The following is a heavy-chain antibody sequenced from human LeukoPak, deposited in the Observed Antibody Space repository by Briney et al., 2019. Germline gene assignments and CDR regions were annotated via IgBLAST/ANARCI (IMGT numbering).Heavy chain of an antibody. J-gene: IGHJ6*03. V-gene: IGHV1-18*01. D-gene: IGHD2-15*01. Sequence: ASVKVSCKASGYTFTSYGISWVRQAPGQGLEWMGWISAYNGNTNYAQKLQGRVTMTRDTSISTAYMELSRLRSDDTAVYYCARDGGYCSGGSCYDLYYYYYYMDVWGKGTTVTVSS. CDR2: ISAYNGNT. CDR3: ARDGGYCSGGSCYDLYYYYYYMDV. CDR1: GYTFTSYG.